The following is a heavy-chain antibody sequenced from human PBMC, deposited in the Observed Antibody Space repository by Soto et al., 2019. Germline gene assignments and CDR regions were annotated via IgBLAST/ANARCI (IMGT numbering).Heavy chain of an antibody. J-gene: IGHJ4*02. CDR2: IYYSGST. CDR3: ARGPSHDQMVRGVIHTFGY. CDR1: GGSISGGGYY. Sequence: SETLSLTCTVSGGSISGGGYYWSWIRQHPGKGLEWIGYIYYSGSTHYNPSLKSRVTISVDTSKNQFSLKLSSVTAADTAVYYCARGPSHDQMVRGVIHTFGYWGQGTLVTVSS. V-gene: IGHV4-31*03. D-gene: IGHD3-10*01.